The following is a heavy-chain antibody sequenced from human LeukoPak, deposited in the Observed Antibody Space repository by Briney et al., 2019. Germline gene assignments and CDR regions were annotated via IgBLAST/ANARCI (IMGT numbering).Heavy chain of an antibody. J-gene: IGHJ3*02. V-gene: IGHV3-30-3*01. Sequence: GGSLRLSCAASGFTFSSYAMHWVRQAPGKGLEWVAVISYDGSNKYYADSVKGRFTISRDNSKNTLYLQMNSLRAEDTAVYYCARVTVGATGDAFDIWGQGTVVTVSS. CDR2: ISYDGSNK. CDR3: ARVTVGATGDAFDI. D-gene: IGHD1-26*01. CDR1: GFTFSSYA.